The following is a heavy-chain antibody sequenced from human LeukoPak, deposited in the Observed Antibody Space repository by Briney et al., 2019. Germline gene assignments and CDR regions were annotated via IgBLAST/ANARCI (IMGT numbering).Heavy chain of an antibody. V-gene: IGHV4-39*07. J-gene: IGHJ4*02. Sequence: PSETLSLTRSVAGGSISSSNYNWGWIRQPPGKGLEWIGSIYYSGSTYYNPSLKSRVTISVDKSKNQFSLKLSSVTAADTAVYYGARVSAVADFDYWGQGTLVTVSS. CDR3: ARVSAVADFDY. CDR2: IYYSGST. CDR1: GGSISSSNYN. D-gene: IGHD6-19*01.